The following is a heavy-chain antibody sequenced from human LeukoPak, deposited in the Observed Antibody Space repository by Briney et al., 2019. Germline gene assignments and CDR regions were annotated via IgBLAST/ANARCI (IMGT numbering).Heavy chain of an antibody. V-gene: IGHV4-61*09. J-gene: IGHJ5*02. D-gene: IGHD3-10*01. CDR3: ARGAYFYGSGINWFDP. Sequence: SETLSLTCTVSGGSISSTSYYWSWIRQPAGKGLEWIGHIYTTGSTNYNPSLKSRVTISLDTSKNHFSLKLSSVTAADTAVYYCARGAYFYGSGINWFDPWGQGTLITVSS. CDR2: IYTTGST. CDR1: GGSISSTSYY.